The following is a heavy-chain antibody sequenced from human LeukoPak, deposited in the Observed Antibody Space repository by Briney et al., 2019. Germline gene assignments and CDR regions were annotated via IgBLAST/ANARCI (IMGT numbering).Heavy chain of an antibody. V-gene: IGHV4-34*01. CDR1: GGSFSGYF. Sequence: SETLSLTCAVCGGSFSGYFWSWIRQPPGKGLEWIGEINHSGSTNYNPSLKSRVTISVDTSKNQFSLKLSSVTAADTAVYYCARGEYFDWFDYWGQGTLVTVSS. CDR2: INHSGST. D-gene: IGHD3-9*01. CDR3: ARGEYFDWFDY. J-gene: IGHJ4*02.